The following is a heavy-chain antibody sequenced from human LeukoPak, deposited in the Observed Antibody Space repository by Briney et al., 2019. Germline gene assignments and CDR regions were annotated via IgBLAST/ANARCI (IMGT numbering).Heavy chain of an antibody. Sequence: GSRRLSCAASGFTFSSYSMNWVRQAPGKGLEWVSSISSSSSYIYYADSVKGRFTISRDNAKNSLYLQMNSLRAEDTAVYYCARGIVVVPAAIDLPYYFDYWGQGTLVTISS. CDR2: ISSSSSYI. CDR1: GFTFSSYS. J-gene: IGHJ4*02. D-gene: IGHD2-2*01. V-gene: IGHV3-21*01. CDR3: ARGIVVVPAAIDLPYYFDY.